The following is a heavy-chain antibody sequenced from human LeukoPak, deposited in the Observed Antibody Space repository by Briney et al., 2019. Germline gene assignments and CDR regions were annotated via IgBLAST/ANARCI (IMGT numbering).Heavy chain of an antibody. Sequence: SETLSLTCTVSGGSISSGGYYWSWIRQHPGQGLEWIGYIYYSGSTYYNPSLKSRVTISVDTSKNQFSLKLSSVTAADTAVYYCARDGIAYNWFDPWGQGTLVTVSS. J-gene: IGHJ5*02. CDR1: GGSISSGGYY. CDR2: IYYSGST. CDR3: ARDGIAYNWFDP. V-gene: IGHV4-31*03. D-gene: IGHD2-21*01.